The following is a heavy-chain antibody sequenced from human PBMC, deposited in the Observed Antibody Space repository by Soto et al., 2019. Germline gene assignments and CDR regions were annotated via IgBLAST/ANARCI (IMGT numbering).Heavy chain of an antibody. CDR3: AKVSSSWYAGFYDL. CDR2: LSGSGGSI. V-gene: IGHV3-23*01. J-gene: IGHJ5*02. CDR1: GFTFSSHA. Sequence: EVQLLESGGGLVQPGGSLRLSCTASGFTFSSHAMTCVRQAPGKGLEWVSGLSGSGGSIYYADSVKGRFTISRDNSMNTLYLQMKTLRAEDTAVYYCAKVSSSWYAGFYDLWGQGTPVTVSS. D-gene: IGHD6-13*01.